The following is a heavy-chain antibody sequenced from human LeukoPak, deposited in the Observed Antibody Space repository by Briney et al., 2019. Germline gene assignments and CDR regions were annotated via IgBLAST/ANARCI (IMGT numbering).Heavy chain of an antibody. J-gene: IGHJ6*03. CDR3: ARAPYGNYYYYYMDV. CDR2: IYSGGST. V-gene: IGHV3-53*01. D-gene: IGHD3-10*01. Sequence: RSGGSLRLSCAASGFTVSSNYMSWVRQAPGKGLEWVSIIYSGGSTYYADSVKGRFTISRDNSKNTLYFQMNSLGAEDTAVYYCARAPYGNYYYYYMDVWGKGTTVTVSS. CDR1: GFTVSSNY.